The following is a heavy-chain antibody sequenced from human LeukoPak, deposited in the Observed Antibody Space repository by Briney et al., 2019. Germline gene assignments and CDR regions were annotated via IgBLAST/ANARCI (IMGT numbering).Heavy chain of an antibody. D-gene: IGHD1-20*01. CDR2: IKQDGSEK. V-gene: IGHV3-7*01. J-gene: IGHJ3*02. CDR3: GREELEYNWNADAFDI. Sequence: QAGGSLRLSCAASGFTFSSYGMSWVRHAPGKGLGLVANIKQDGSEKYCVDSVNGRFTISRDNDKNSLYLQMTSLRAEDTAVYYCGREELEYNWNADAFDIWGQGTMVTVSS. CDR1: GFTFSSYG.